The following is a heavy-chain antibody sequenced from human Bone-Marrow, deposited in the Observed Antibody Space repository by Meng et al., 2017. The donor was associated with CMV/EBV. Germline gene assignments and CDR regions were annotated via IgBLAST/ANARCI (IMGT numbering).Heavy chain of an antibody. CDR2: ISGSGHST. D-gene: IGHD1-1*01. CDR1: GFSFNNYA. CDR3: AKGYTRWDYFDF. J-gene: IGHJ4*02. V-gene: IGHV3-23*01. Sequence: GESLKISCAASGFSFNNYAMSWVRQAPGKGLEWVSAISGSGHSTYYTDSVKGRFSISRDNSKFELYLQMDSLRVEDTAIYYCAKGYTRWDYFDFWGQGTRVTVYS.